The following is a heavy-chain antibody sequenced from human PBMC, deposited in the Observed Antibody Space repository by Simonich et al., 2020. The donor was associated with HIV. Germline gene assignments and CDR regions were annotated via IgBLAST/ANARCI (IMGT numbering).Heavy chain of an antibody. CDR2: INHSGST. CDR3: ASRWYGGYALFAY. J-gene: IGHJ4*02. V-gene: IGHV4-34*01. Sequence: QVQLQQWGAGLLKPSETLSLTCAVYGGSFSGYYWSWIRQPPGKGLEWVGEINHSGSTNYNPALKSRVTISVDTSKNQFSLKLSSVTAADTAVYYCASRWYGGYALFAYWGQGTLVTVSS. CDR1: GGSFSGYY. D-gene: IGHD5-12*01.